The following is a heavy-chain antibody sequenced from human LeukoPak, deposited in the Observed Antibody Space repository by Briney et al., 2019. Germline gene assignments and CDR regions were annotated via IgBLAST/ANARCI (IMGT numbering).Heavy chain of an antibody. J-gene: IGHJ6*02. CDR3: ATSYYYYYGMDV. V-gene: IGHV4-39*07. CDR1: GGSISSSSYY. CDR2: INHSGST. Sequence: SETLSLTCTVSGGSISSSSYYWSWIRQPPGKGLEWIGEINHSGSTNYNPSLKSRVTISVDTSKNQFSLKLSSVTAADTAVYYCATSYYYYYGMDVWGQGTTVTVSS.